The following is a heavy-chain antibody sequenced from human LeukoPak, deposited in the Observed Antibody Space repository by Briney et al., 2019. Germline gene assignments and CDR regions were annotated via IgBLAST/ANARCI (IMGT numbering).Heavy chain of an antibody. Sequence: GASVKVSCKASGYTVTGYYMHWVRQAPGQGLEWMGRINPNSGGTNYAQKFQGRVTMTRDTSISTAYMELSRLRSDDTAVYYCARDLGRNYDFWSGFDYRGQGTLVTVSS. D-gene: IGHD3-3*01. CDR2: INPNSGGT. CDR3: ARDLGRNYDFWSGFDY. CDR1: GYTVTGYY. V-gene: IGHV1-2*06. J-gene: IGHJ4*02.